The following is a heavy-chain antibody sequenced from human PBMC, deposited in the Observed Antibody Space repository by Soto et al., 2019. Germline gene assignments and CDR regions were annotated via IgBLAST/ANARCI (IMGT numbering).Heavy chain of an antibody. Sequence: QVQLVQSGSEVKKPGASVRVTCKASGYTFRSYGISWVREAPGQGLEWMGWVSAYNINRKYAHKYEERDITTADTATRTDSLKVRGLRSDDTASYYCARDRQWEPLIYWGQGTLVTVSS. CDR3: ARDRQWEPLIY. J-gene: IGHJ4*02. V-gene: IGHV1-18*01. D-gene: IGHD1-26*01. CDR2: VSAYNINR. CDR1: GYTFRSYG.